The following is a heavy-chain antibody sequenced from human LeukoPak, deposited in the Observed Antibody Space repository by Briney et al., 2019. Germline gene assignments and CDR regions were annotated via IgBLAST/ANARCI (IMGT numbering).Heavy chain of an antibody. V-gene: IGHV1-18*04. CDR2: ISAYNGNT. J-gene: IGHJ4*02. CDR3: ARSHTPQQLAPLTDY. Sequence: ASVKVSCKASGYTFTSYGISWVRQAPGQGLEWMGWISAYNGNTNYAQKLQGRVTMTTDTSTSTAYMELRSLRSDDTAVYYCARSHTPQQLAPLTDYWGQGTLVTVSS. CDR1: GYTFTSYG. D-gene: IGHD6-13*01.